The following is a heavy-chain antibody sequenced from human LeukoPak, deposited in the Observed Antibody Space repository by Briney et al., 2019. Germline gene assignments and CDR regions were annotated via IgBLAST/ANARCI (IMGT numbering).Heavy chain of an antibody. CDR1: GGSISRYY. V-gene: IGHV4-59*10. Sequence: PSETLCLSCTVSGGSISRYYWSWIRQPAGPGLEWIGRIYTSGSTNYNPSLKSRVTMSVDTSKNQFSLKLSSVTAADTAVYYCARYHNWNDVLFFDYWGQGTLVTVSS. CDR3: ARYHNWNDVLFFDY. J-gene: IGHJ4*02. D-gene: IGHD1-20*01. CDR2: IYTSGST.